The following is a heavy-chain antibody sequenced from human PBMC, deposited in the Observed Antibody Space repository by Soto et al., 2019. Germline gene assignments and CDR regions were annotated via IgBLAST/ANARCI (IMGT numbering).Heavy chain of an antibody. V-gene: IGHV3-21*02. J-gene: IGHJ6*02. CDR3: ARGQDCGTDCQYNYHGMDV. CDR1: GFTFRSYT. CDR2: ISSTSTYI. D-gene: IGHD2-21*02. Sequence: EVQLVESGGGLVKPGEYLRLSCAASGFTFRSYTMNWVRQAPGKGLEWVSSISSTSTYIYYAESMKGRVTVSRDNARSSLYLQMRSLRAEDTAVYYCARGQDCGTDCQYNYHGMDVWGQGTTVTVSS.